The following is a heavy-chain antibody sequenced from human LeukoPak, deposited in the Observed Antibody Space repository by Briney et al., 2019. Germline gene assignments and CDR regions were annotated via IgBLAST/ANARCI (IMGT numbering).Heavy chain of an antibody. D-gene: IGHD6-25*01. J-gene: IGHJ4*02. CDR1: GFTFSSYW. V-gene: IGHV3-74*01. Sequence: GGSLRLSCAASGFTFSSYWMHWVRQAPGKGLVWVSRINTDGSSTSYADSVKGRFTISRDNAKNTLYLQMNSLRAEDTGVYYCARERAATGFDYWGQGTLVTVSS. CDR2: INTDGSST. CDR3: ARERAATGFDY.